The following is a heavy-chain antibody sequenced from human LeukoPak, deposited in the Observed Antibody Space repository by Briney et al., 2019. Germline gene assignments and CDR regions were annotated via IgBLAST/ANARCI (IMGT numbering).Heavy chain of an antibody. D-gene: IGHD2-15*01. V-gene: IGHV3-20*04. CDR3: AGGDINGWYLDL. Sequence: GGSLRLSCGGSGFTFQEYGMSWVRQAPGKGLEWVSGINWNGGSTGYGDSVKGRFTISGDNAKNSLYLEMNSLRAEDTALYYCAGGDINGWYLDLWGRGTLVTVSS. CDR2: INWNGGST. CDR1: GFTFQEYG. J-gene: IGHJ2*01.